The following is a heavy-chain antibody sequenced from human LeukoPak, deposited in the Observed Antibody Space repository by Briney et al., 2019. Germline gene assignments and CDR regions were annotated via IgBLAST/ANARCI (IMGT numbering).Heavy chain of an antibody. D-gene: IGHD5-18*01. CDR3: ASGDTAMSPGY. J-gene: IGHJ4*02. CDR1: GYAFTSYY. CDR2: INPSGGST. V-gene: IGHV1-46*01. Sequence: ASVKVSCKASGYAFTSYYMHWVRQAPGQGLEWMGVINPSGGSTSYAQKFQGRVTMTRDMSTSTVYMELSSLRSEDTAVYYCASGDTAMSPGYWGQGTLVTVSS.